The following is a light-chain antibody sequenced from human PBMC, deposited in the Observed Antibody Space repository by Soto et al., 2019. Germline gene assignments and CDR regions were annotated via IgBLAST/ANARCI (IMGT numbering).Light chain of an antibody. CDR2: GAS. CDR3: QQYGDWPRT. Sequence: DIVLTQSPGTLSLSPGERATLSCRASQSVSSFYLAWYQQRAGQAPRLLIYGASTRATGIPDRFSGSGSGTDFILTISRLEPEDFAVYYCQQYGDWPRTFGQGTKVEIK. J-gene: IGKJ1*01. V-gene: IGKV3-20*01. CDR1: QSVSSFY.